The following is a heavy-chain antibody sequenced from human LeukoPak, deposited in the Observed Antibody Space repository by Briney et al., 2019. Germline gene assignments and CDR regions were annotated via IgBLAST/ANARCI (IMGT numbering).Heavy chain of an antibody. CDR2: ISNSGRT. D-gene: IGHD3-22*01. CDR1: GASVTIDY. Sequence: PSETLSLTCSVSGASVTIDYWSWIRQPPGKGLEWIGHISNSGRTTYRSSLKSRVTISLDTSWNQFSLKLTSVTAADTAIYYCTRHYDSDSSGDPDWFDPWGQGTLVTVSS. CDR3: TRHYDSDSSGDPDWFDP. V-gene: IGHV4-59*08. J-gene: IGHJ5*02.